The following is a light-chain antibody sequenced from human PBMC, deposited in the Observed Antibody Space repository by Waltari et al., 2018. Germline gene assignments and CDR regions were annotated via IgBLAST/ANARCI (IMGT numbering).Light chain of an antibody. Sequence: DIQMTQSPFSLSASVGARVTITCQASQALSNYLNWYQQKPGKAPKLLIYDASNLETGVPSRFSGSGSGTDFTFTISSLQPEDIATYYCQQYDNLFTFGPGTKVDIK. CDR2: DAS. CDR1: QALSNY. J-gene: IGKJ3*01. CDR3: QQYDNLFT. V-gene: IGKV1-33*01.